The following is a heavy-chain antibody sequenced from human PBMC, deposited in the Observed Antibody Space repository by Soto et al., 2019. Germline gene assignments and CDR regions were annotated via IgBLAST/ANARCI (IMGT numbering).Heavy chain of an antibody. CDR1: GFTFGSFS. J-gene: IGHJ6*03. CDR3: AKMVPNYYYYYMDV. D-gene: IGHD2-8*01. Sequence: VHLVESGGGLVQPGGSLRLSCAASGFTFGSFSMNWVRQAPGKGLEWVSYISSSSGIIYYADSVKGRFTISRDNAKNSLYMKMNSLRAEDKAVYFCAKMVPNYYYYYMDVWGKGTTVTVSS. V-gene: IGHV3-48*01. CDR2: ISSSSGII.